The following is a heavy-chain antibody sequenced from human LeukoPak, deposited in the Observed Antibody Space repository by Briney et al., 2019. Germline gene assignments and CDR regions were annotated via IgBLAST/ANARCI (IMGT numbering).Heavy chain of an antibody. CDR3: ARDWDGFDI. CDR1: GNSLSRSYY. CDR2: IYHSGST. Sequence: SETLSLTCAVSGNSLSRSYYWGWIRQPPGKGLEWGGNIYHSGSTYYNPSLKSRVAISVDTSRNQFSLRLNSVTTADTAVYYCARDWDGFDIWGQGTVVTVSS. J-gene: IGHJ3*02. V-gene: IGHV4-38-2*02.